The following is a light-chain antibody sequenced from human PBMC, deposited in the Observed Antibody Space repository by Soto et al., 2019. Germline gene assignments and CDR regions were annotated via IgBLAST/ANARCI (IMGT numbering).Light chain of an antibody. J-gene: IGKJ1*01. CDR2: GPS. CDR3: QQFNNWPGT. V-gene: IGKV3-15*01. Sequence: EIVMTQSPATLSVSPGERATLSCRASQSVSSNLAWYQQKPGQAPRLLIYGPSTRATGIPARFSGSVSGTEFTLTISSLQSEDFAVYYCQQFNNWPGTFGQGTKVEIK. CDR1: QSVSSN.